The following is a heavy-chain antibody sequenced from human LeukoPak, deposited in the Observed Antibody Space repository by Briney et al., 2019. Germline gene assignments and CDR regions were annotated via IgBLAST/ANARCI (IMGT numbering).Heavy chain of an antibody. J-gene: IGHJ4*02. Sequence: NPSETLSLTCTVSGGSISSSNYYWGWIRQSPGKGLEWIGRLYYGGNTYYNPSLKSRVTISVDTSNHQFSLRLTSVTAADTAVYYCATIQLWFAGTPNWGQGTLVIVSS. V-gene: IGHV4-39*01. CDR2: LYYGGNT. CDR1: GGSISSSNYY. CDR3: ATIQLWFAGTPN. D-gene: IGHD5-18*01.